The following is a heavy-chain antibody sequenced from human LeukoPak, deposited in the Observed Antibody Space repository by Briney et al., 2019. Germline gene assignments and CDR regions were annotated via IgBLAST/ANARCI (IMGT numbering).Heavy chain of an antibody. J-gene: IGHJ6*02. D-gene: IGHD3-22*01. CDR2: IYSGGST. CDR3: ARENYYDSRSENV. V-gene: IGHV3-53*01. Sequence: GGSLRLSRAASGFTVSSNYMSWVRQALGKGLEWVSVIYSGGSTYYADSVKGRFTISRDNSKNTLYLQMNSLRTEDTAVYYCARENYYDSRSENVWGQGTTVTVSS. CDR1: GFTVSSNY.